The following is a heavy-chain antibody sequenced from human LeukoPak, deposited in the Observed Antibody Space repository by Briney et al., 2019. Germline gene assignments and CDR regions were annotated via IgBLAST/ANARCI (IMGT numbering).Heavy chain of an antibody. CDR3: ASAATSKYFQH. Sequence: SETLSLTCTVSGGSISSYYWSWIRQPPGKGLEWIGYIYTSGSTNYNPSLKSRVTISVDTSKNQFSLKLSSVTAADTAVYYCASAATSKYFQHWGQGTLVTVSS. CDR2: IYTSGST. V-gene: IGHV4-4*09. D-gene: IGHD2-15*01. J-gene: IGHJ1*01. CDR1: GGSISSYY.